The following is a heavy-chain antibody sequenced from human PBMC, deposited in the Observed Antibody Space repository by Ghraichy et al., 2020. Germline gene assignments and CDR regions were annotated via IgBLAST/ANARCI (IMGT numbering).Heavy chain of an antibody. D-gene: IGHD3-22*01. Sequence: GGSLRLSCAASGFTFSSHAMSWVRQAPGKGLEWVSTIGGSGGTTYYADSVKGRFIISRDNSKNTLYLQMNSLRAEDTAVYYCAKDRWGRSSVPENAFDIWGQGTMVTVSS. CDR3: AKDRWGRSSVPENAFDI. V-gene: IGHV3-23*01. J-gene: IGHJ3*02. CDR1: GFTFSSHA. CDR2: IGGSGGTT.